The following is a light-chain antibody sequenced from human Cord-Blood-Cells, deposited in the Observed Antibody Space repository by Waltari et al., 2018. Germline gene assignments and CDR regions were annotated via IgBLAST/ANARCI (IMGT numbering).Light chain of an antibody. CDR1: QSVSSN. Sequence: EIVMTQSPATLSVSPGERATLSCRASQSVSSNLAWYQQKPGQAPRLLIYGPSTRATGIPAGFSGSGSGTEFTLTISSLQSEDFAVYYCQQYNNWPLYSFGQGTKLEIK. V-gene: IGKV3-15*01. CDR2: GPS. CDR3: QQYNNWPLYS. J-gene: IGKJ2*03.